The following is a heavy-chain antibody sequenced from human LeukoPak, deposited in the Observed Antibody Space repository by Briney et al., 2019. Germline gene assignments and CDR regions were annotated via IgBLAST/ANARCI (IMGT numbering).Heavy chain of an antibody. Sequence: PGGSLRLSCAPSGFTFSSYGMHWVRQAPGKGLDWVADITYDGSSQYYADSVKGRFTISRDNSKNTLHLQMNSLRAEDTAVYYCAKTGTPGYNYSDVWGKGTTVTVS. D-gene: IGHD1-7*01. CDR1: GFTFSSYG. J-gene: IGHJ6*03. V-gene: IGHV3-33*03. CDR2: ITYDGSSQ. CDR3: AKTGTPGYNYSDV.